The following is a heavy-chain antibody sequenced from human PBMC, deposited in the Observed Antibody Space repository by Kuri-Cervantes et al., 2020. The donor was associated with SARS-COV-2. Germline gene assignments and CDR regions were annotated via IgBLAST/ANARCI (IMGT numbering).Heavy chain of an antibody. J-gene: IGHJ4*01. CDR2: IKQDGNER. D-gene: IGHD3-16*01. CDR3: ARLTDTHVYFDY. CDR1: GFNFNSFW. Sequence: GGSLRLSCVTSGFNFNSFWMSWVRQAPGKGLEWVANIKQDGNERHSVDSVEGRSTISRDNTKNSIYLQMNRLRPEDTAVYFCARLTDTHVYFDYWGRGTLVTVSS. V-gene: IGHV3-7*03.